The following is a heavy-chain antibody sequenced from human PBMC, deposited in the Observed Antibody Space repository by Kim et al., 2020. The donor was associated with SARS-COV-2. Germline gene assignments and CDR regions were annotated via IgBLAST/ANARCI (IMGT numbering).Heavy chain of an antibody. CDR1: GFTFDDYA. CDR3: AKDEKGYSSSSEYYFDY. CDR2: ITWNSGSI. D-gene: IGHD6-6*01. J-gene: IGHJ4*01. Sequence: GGSLRLSCAASGFTFDDYAMHWVRQAPGKGLEWVSGITWNSGSIGYADSVKGRFTISRDNAKNSLYLQMNSLRAEDTALYYCAKDEKGYSSSSEYYFDY. V-gene: IGHV3-9*01.